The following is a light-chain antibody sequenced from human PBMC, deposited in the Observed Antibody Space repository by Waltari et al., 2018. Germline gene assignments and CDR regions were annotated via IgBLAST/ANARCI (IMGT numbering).Light chain of an antibody. J-gene: IGKJ3*01. CDR3: QQYYSPPPLFT. V-gene: IGKV4-1*01. CDR1: HSVLYGSNNKNY. Sequence: DIVMTQSPDSLAVSPGERATINCTSSHSVLYGSNNKNYLAWYQQKPGQPPKLLIYWASSRESGVPDRFSGSGSGTDFTLTISSLQAEDVAVYYCQQYYSPPPLFTFGPGTKVDIK. CDR2: WAS.